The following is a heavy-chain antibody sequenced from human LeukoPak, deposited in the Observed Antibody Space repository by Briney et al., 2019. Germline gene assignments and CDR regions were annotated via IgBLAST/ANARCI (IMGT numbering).Heavy chain of an antibody. CDR2: ISAYNGNT. J-gene: IGHJ4*02. Sequence: GASVKVSCKASGYTFTSYGISWVRQAPGQGLEWMGWISAYNGNTNYAQKLQGRVTMTTDTSTSTAYMELRSLRSDDTAVYYCARVKPGVLWFGELEAVDYWGQGTLVTVSS. CDR3: ARVKPGVLWFGELEAVDY. V-gene: IGHV1-18*01. D-gene: IGHD3-10*01. CDR1: GYTFTSYG.